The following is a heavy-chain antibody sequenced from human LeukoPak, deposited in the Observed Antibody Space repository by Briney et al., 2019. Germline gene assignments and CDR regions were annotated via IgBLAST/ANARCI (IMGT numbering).Heavy chain of an antibody. V-gene: IGHV4-38-2*02. CDR3: ARDYWYWGFSWFDP. J-gene: IGHJ5*02. CDR1: GYSISSGYY. Sequence: SETLSLTCTVSGYSISSGYYWGWIRQPPGKGLEWIGSIYHSGSTYYNPSLKSRVTISVDTSKNQFSLKLSSVTAADTAVYYCARDYWYWGFSWFDPWGQGTLVTVSS. CDR2: IYHSGST. D-gene: IGHD7-27*01.